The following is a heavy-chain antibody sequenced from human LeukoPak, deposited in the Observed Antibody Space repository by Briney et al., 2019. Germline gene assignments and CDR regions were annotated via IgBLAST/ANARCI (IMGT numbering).Heavy chain of an antibody. V-gene: IGHV3-7*01. J-gene: IGHJ4*02. CDR3: ARAIGL. Sequence: GGSLRLSCAVSGFTFSRYWMNWVRQAPGKGLEWVANINQDGSEKYYVDSVKGRFTISRDNAKNSLYLQMNSLRAEDTAVYYCARAIGLWGQGTLVTVSS. D-gene: IGHD5-24*01. CDR1: GFTFSRYW. CDR2: INQDGSEK.